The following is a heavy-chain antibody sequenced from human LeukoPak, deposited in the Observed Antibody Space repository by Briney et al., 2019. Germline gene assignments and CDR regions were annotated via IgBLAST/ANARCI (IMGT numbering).Heavy chain of an antibody. D-gene: IGHD4-17*01. CDR1: GYTFTGYY. CDR2: INPNSGDT. CDR3: ASRSSTVATFPFHY. J-gene: IGHJ4*02. V-gene: IGHV1-2*02. Sequence: EASVKVSCKASGYTFTGYYIHWIRQAPGQGLEWVGWINPNSGDTDYAQKFQGRVTVTRDTSISTAYMELGRLRSDDTAVYYCASRSSTVATFPFHYWGQGTLVTVSS.